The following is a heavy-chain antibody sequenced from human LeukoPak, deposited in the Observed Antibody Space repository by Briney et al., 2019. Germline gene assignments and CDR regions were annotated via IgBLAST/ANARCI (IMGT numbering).Heavy chain of an antibody. CDR2: IYSGGRT. J-gene: IGHJ4*02. V-gene: IGHV3-66*01. CDR1: GFTVSSNY. CDR3: ARDGDTLDY. Sequence: PGGSLTLSCAASGFTVSSNYMSWVRQAPGKGLEWGSVIYSGGRTDHPASVKLRFTISRDNSKNTLYLQMNSRRAEDTAVYYCARDGDTLDYSGQGTLVTVSS. D-gene: IGHD4-17*01.